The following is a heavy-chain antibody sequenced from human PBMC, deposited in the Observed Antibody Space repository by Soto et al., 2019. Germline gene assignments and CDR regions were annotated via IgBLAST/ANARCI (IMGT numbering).Heavy chain of an antibody. CDR1: GFTFSSYA. CDR3: AKVRVVCSITSCSGFAY. D-gene: IGHD2-2*01. CDR2: IIGSGGRT. V-gene: IGHV3-23*01. Sequence: EVQLLESGGGLVQPGGSLRLSCAASGFTFSSYAMRWVRQAPGKGMEWVSAIIGSGGRTYYADSVKGRFTISRDNSKNTLYLQMTSLRAEDTAVYYCAKVRVVCSITSCSGFAYWGQGTLVTVSS. J-gene: IGHJ4*02.